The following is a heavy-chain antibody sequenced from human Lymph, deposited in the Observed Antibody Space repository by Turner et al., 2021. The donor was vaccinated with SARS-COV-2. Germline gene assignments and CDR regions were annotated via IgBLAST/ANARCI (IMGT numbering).Heavy chain of an antibody. Sequence: VQVVESGGGLCMPGRSLILLGPAPAFPCGGDYMSWIRQDRGKGLEWVSNIMSSGSNKYYAGSVKDHFTLTRGNAIYAIQLQNNSLMEEDSAMYYGASAGSPVQLEIGYLVYDAFDIWGQGTMVTVSS. V-gene: IGHV3-11*01. CDR2: IMSSGSNK. CDR3: ASAGSPVQLEIGYLVYDAFDI. D-gene: IGHD1-1*01. J-gene: IGHJ3*02. CDR1: AFPCGGDY.